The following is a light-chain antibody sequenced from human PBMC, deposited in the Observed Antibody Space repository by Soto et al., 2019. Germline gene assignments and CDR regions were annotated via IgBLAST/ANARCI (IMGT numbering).Light chain of an antibody. V-gene: IGKV3-15*01. CDR2: GAS. Sequence: ETVMTQSPATLSVSPGERATLSCRASQSVSSNLAWYQQKPGQAPRLLIYGASTRATGIPARFSGSGSGTEFTLFISSLQSEDFAVYYCQQYYNWPRTFGQGTKV. CDR3: QQYYNWPRT. CDR1: QSVSSN. J-gene: IGKJ1*01.